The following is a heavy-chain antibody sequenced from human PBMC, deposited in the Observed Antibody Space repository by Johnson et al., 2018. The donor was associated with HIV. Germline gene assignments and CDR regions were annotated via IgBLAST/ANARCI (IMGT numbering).Heavy chain of an antibody. V-gene: IGHV3-9*01. CDR1: AFPFDDHA. CDR2: I. J-gene: IGHJ3*02. Sequence: VQLVESGGGLVQPGRSLRLSCAASAFPFDDHALHWVRQTPGKGLQWFSIILKGRFTISRDNSKNTLYLQMNTLRAEDTAVYYLAREAGAFDIWGQGTMVTVSS. CDR3: AREAGAFDI.